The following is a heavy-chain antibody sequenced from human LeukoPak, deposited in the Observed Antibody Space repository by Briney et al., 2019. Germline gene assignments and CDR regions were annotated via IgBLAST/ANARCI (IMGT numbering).Heavy chain of an antibody. Sequence: PSETLSLTRAVSRGSYYAHYGRWIRQSRGEGGEGFGDVSHSGSTNYNPSLKSRVTISVDTSKNQFSLKLSSVAAADTAVYYCARGHRHAYNWFDPWGQGTLVTVSS. CDR2: VSHSGST. CDR1: RGSYYAHY. V-gene: IGHV4-34*01. CDR3: ARGHRHAYNWFDP. J-gene: IGHJ5*02.